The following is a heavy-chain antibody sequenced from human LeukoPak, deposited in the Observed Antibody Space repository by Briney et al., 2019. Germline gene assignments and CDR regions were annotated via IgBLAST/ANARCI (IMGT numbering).Heavy chain of an antibody. Sequence: SVKVSCKASGGTFIRCTMSWVRQARGQGVEWMGGITAIFGTANFAQKFQGRVSITADESTCTAFMELSSLRSEDTALYYCARGWGLESSGYYSAYWGQGTLVTVSS. D-gene: IGHD3-22*01. CDR2: ITAIFGTA. V-gene: IGHV1-69*01. CDR3: ARGWGLESSGYYSAY. J-gene: IGHJ4*02. CDR1: GGTFIRCT.